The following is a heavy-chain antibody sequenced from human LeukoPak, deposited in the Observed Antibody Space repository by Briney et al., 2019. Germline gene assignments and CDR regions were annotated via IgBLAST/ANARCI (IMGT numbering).Heavy chain of an antibody. CDR2: IIPIFGTA. V-gene: IGHV1-69*05. CDR1: GGTFSSYA. D-gene: IGHD6-13*01. Sequence: SVKISCKASGGTFSSYAISWVRQAHGQGLEWMGGIIPIFGTANYAQKFQGRVTITTDESTSTAYMELSSLRSEDTAVYYCASGSPGYSSSWQPDAFDIWGQGTMVTVSS. CDR3: ASGSPGYSSSWQPDAFDI. J-gene: IGHJ3*02.